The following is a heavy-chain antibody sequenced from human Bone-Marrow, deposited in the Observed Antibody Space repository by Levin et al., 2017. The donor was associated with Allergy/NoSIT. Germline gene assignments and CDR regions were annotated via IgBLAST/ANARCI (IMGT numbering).Heavy chain of an antibody. CDR2: ISWNSGNI. CDR3: AKDGGDDYGDYVGVNWFDP. V-gene: IGHV3-9*01. D-gene: IGHD4-17*01. CDR1: GFTFDDYA. J-gene: IGHJ5*02. Sequence: PGGSLRLSCAASGFTFDDYAMHWVRQAPGKGLEWVSGISWNSGNIGYADSVKGRFTISRDNAKNSLYLQMNSLRAEAPALYFCAKDGGDDYGDYVGVNWFDPWGQGTLVTVSS.